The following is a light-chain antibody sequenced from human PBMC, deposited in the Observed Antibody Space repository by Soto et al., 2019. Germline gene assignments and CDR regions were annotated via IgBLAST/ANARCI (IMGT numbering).Light chain of an antibody. Sequence: QSVLTKPASVSGSPGQSITISCTGTSSDVGTYNLVSWYQQHPGKAPKLIIYEGSKRPSGISNRFSGSKSGNTASLTISGLQAEDEADYYCSSYTSSSTLDVVFGGGTKLTVL. CDR3: SSYTSSSTLDVV. CDR1: SSDVGTYNL. J-gene: IGLJ2*01. CDR2: EGS. V-gene: IGLV2-14*02.